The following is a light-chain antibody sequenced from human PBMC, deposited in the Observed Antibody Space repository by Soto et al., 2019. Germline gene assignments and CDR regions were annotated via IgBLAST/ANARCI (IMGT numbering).Light chain of an antibody. CDR3: QQYHNWPPLT. V-gene: IGKV3-15*01. CDR2: GAS. J-gene: IGKJ4*01. CDR1: QSVSSN. Sequence: EIVMTQSPATLSVSPGERATLSCRASQSVSSNLAWYQQKPGQAPRLLIYGASTRATGIPARFSGSGSGTEFTLTISSLQSEDFAVYYFQQYHNWPPLTFGGGTQVEIK.